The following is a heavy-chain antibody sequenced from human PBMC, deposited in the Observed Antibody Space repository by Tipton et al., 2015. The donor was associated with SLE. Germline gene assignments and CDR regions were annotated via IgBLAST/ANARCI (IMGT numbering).Heavy chain of an antibody. V-gene: IGHV1-46*01. D-gene: IGHD2-8*02. CDR2: INPSGGST. CDR1: GYTFTSYY. Sequence: QSGPEVKKPGASVKVSCKASGYTFTSYYMHWVRQAPGQGLEWMGIINPSGGSTSYAQKFQGRVTMTRDTSTSTVYMELSSLRSEDTAVYYCTTRGFTGGSYYFDYWGQGTLLTVSS. CDR3: TTRGFTGGSYYFDY. J-gene: IGHJ4*02.